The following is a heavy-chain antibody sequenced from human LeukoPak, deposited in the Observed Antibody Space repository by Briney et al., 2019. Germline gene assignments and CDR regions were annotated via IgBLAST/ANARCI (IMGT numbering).Heavy chain of an antibody. CDR3: ARKTIFGVVIAPSFDY. J-gene: IGHJ4*02. D-gene: IGHD3-3*01. V-gene: IGHV4-38-2*02. Sequence: SETLSLTCTVSGYSISSGYYWGWIRQPPAKGLEWIGSIYHSGSTYYNPSLKSRVTISVDTSKNQFSLKLSSVTAADTAVYYCARKTIFGVVIAPSFDYWGQGTLVTVSS. CDR2: IYHSGST. CDR1: GYSISSGYY.